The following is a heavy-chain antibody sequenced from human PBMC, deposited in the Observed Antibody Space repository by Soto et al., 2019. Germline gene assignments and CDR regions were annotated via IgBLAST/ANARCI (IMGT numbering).Heavy chain of an antibody. Sequence: ASVKVSCKASGYTFTSYSMHWVRQAPGQGLEWMGIINPSGGTTSYAQKFQGRVTMTRDTSTSTVYMELSSLRSEDTAVYYCAVGYSYGYVLDYWGQGTQVTVSS. CDR3: AVGYSYGYVLDY. D-gene: IGHD5-18*01. CDR2: INPSGGTT. V-gene: IGHV1-46*01. J-gene: IGHJ4*02. CDR1: GYTFTSYS.